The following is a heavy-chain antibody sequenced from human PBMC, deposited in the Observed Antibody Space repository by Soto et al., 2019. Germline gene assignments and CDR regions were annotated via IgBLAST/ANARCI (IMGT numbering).Heavy chain of an antibody. CDR2: INHSGST. V-gene: IGHV4-34*01. J-gene: IGHJ4*02. CDR3: ARSITFDWLFFDN. CDR1: GGSFSGYY. Sequence: PSETLSLTCAVYGGSFSGYYWSWIRQPPGKGLEWIGEINHSGSTNYNPSLKSRVTISVDKSKNQFSLKLSSLTAADTAVYYCARSITFDWLFFDNWGQGSLVTVSS. D-gene: IGHD3-9*01.